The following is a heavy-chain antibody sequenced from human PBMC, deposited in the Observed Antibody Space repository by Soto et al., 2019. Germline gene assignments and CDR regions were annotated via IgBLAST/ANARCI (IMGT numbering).Heavy chain of an antibody. CDR1: GYTFNTYY. V-gene: IGHV1-46*02. J-gene: IGHJ4*02. CDR3: ARGGHIAVVTASFDY. D-gene: IGHD2-21*02. CDR2: IHPRGGGT. Sequence: QVQLVQSGAEVRKPGASVKVSCKPSGYTFNTYYLHWLRQAPGQALEWMGVIHPRGGGTTYAQKFMGRVTVTRDKSTNTVFMELSSLRSDDTAVYYCARGGHIAVVTASFDYWGQGTLVTVSS.